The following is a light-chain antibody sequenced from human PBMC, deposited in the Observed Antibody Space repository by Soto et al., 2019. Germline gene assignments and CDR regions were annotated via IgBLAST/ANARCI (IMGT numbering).Light chain of an antibody. CDR3: AAWDDSLSRWV. V-gene: IGLV1-47*02. CDR2: SSN. J-gene: IGLJ3*02. CDR1: SNIGSNY. Sequence: QLVLTQPPSASGTPGQRVTISCSNIGSNYVYWYQQLPGTAPKLLIYSSNQRPSGVPDRFSGSKSGTSASLAISGLRSEDEADYYCAAWDDSLSRWVFGGGTKLTVL.